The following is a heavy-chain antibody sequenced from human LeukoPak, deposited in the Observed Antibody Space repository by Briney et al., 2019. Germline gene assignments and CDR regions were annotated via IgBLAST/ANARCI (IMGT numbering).Heavy chain of an antibody. J-gene: IGHJ4*02. Sequence: TGVSLRLSCAASGFTFSSYWMSWVRQAPGKGLEWVANIKQDGSEKYYVDSVKGRFTISRDNAKNSLYLQMNSLRAEDTAVYYCARATVVVAPDYWGQGTLVTVSS. V-gene: IGHV3-7*01. D-gene: IGHD3-22*01. CDR1: GFTFSSYW. CDR2: IKQDGSEK. CDR3: ARATVVVAPDY.